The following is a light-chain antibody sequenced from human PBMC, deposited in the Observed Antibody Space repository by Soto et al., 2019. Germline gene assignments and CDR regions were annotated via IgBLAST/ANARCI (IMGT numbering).Light chain of an antibody. Sequence: EIVMTQSPATLSVSPGERAALSCRASQSVRNNLAWYQQKPGQAPRLLIYDASTRATGIPARFSGSGSGTEFTLTISSLQSEDFAVYYCQQYNDWPPWTFGQRTKVDIK. CDR3: QQYNDWPPWT. J-gene: IGKJ1*01. V-gene: IGKV3-15*01. CDR1: QSVRNN. CDR2: DAS.